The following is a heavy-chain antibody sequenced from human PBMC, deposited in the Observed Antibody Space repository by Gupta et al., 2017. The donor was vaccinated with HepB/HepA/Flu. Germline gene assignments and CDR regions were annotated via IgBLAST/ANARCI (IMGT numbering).Heavy chain of an antibody. CDR1: GGSISRGGYY. CDR2: IYYSGRT. V-gene: IGHV4-31*03. Sequence: QVQLQESGPGLVKPSQTLSLTCTVSGGSISRGGYYWSWIRQYPGKGLEWIGYIYYSGRTYYNPSLKSRVTMSVDTSNNQISLNLSSVTAADTAVYYCARDGNSLYGLDVWGQGTKGTVSS. CDR3: ARDGNSLYGLDV. J-gene: IGHJ6*02. D-gene: IGHD4-23*01.